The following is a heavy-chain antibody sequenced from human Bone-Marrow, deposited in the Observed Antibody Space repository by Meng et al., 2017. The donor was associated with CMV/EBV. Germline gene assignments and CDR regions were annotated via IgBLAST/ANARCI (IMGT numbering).Heavy chain of an antibody. CDR2: IQVIGHT. CDR1: GASIKNYN. Sequence: HGQIQGPGPGLVKPSETLSLTCSVSGASIKNYNWNWVRQPAGQGLEWIGLIQVIGHTVYNPSLKSRVTVSLDASKSQFSLTLNSVTAADTATYYCAGSRPGGGACDYWGQGILVTVSS. D-gene: IGHD3-16*01. J-gene: IGHJ4*02. CDR3: AGSRPGGGACDY. V-gene: IGHV4-4*07.